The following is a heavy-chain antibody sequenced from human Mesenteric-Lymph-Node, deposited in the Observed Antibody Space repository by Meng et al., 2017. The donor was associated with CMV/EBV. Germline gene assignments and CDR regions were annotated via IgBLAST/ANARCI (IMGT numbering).Heavy chain of an antibody. V-gene: IGHV1-2*02. D-gene: IGHD3-22*01. J-gene: IGHJ4*02. CDR1: GYTFTDYY. Sequence: ASVKVSCKASGYTFTDYYIHWVRQAPGQGLEWMGWINPNSGGTNYAQKFQGRVTMTRDTSISTAYMELSRLRSDDTAVYYCAGGHDSSGYLGYWGQGTLVTVSS. CDR2: INPNSGGT. CDR3: AGGHDSSGYLGY.